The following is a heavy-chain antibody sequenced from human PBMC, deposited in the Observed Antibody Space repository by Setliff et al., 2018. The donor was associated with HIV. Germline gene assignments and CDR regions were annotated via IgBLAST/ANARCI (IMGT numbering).Heavy chain of an antibody. D-gene: IGHD3-3*01. CDR2: IWPVDSDT. V-gene: IGHV5-51*01. J-gene: IGHJ4*02. CDR1: EYSFTNYW. CDR3: ARLSKYYDFWTPDS. Sequence: PGESPTISCQGSEYSFTNYWVGWVRQMPDKGLEWMGLIWPVDSDTIYSPSFQGQVTLSADKSISTVYLQWSSLRAPDTAMYYCARLSKYYDFWTPDSWGQGTLVTVSS.